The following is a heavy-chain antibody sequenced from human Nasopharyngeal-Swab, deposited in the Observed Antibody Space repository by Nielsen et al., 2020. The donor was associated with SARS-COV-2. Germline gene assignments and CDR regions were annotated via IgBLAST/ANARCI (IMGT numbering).Heavy chain of an antibody. CDR3: ARDGYSSSRTLDY. V-gene: IGHV4-59*01. J-gene: IGHJ4*02. CDR2: IYYSGST. Sequence: WIRQPPGKGLEWIGYIYYSGSTNCNPSLKSRATISVDTSKNQFSLKLSSVTAADTAVYYCARDGYSSSRTLDYWGQGTLVTVSS. D-gene: IGHD6-13*01.